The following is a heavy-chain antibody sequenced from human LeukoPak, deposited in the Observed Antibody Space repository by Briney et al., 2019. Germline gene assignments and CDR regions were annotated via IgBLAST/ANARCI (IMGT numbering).Heavy chain of an antibody. V-gene: IGHV1-8*01. CDR3: ARGDSSSWSDAFDI. Sequence: ASVKVSCKASGYTFTSYDINWVRQATGQGLEWMGWMNPNSGNTGYAQEFQGRVTMTRNTSISTAYMELGSLRSEDTAVYYCARGDSSSWSDAFDIWGQGTMVTVSS. D-gene: IGHD6-13*01. CDR1: GYTFTSYD. J-gene: IGHJ3*02. CDR2: MNPNSGNT.